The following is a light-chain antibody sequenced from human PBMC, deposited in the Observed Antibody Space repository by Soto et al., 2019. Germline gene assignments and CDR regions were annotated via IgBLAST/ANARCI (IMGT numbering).Light chain of an antibody. CDR1: SSDIGAYNY. CDR3: TSWTTSTTMI. Sequence: QSALTQTASVSGSPGQSITISCTGTSSDIGAYNYVSWYQQHPGKAPKLMIYDVNIRPSGVSNRFSGSKSGNTASLTISGRQAEDEADYYCTSWTTSTTMIFGGGTKLTVL. J-gene: IGLJ2*01. CDR2: DVN. V-gene: IGLV2-14*03.